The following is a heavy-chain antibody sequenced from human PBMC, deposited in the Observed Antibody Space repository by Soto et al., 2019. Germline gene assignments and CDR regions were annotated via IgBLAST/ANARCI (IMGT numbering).Heavy chain of an antibody. J-gene: IGHJ6*02. Sequence: SVKVSCKASGGSFSSYAISWVLQAPGQGLEWMGGIIPIFGTANYAQKFQGGVTITADESTSTAYMELSSLRSEDTAVYYCARDRNTHPSYDFYRLDRMAVRGQGTTVTVSS. CDR2: IIPIFGTA. CDR3: ARDRNTHPSYDFYRLDRMAV. CDR1: GGSFSSYA. V-gene: IGHV1-69*13. D-gene: IGHD3-3*01.